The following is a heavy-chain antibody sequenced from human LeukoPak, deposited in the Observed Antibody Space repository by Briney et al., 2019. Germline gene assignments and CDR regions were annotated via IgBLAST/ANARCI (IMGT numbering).Heavy chain of an antibody. CDR3: ARDFMRFDP. V-gene: IGHV7-4-1*02. J-gene: IGHJ5*02. CDR2: INTNTGNP. CDR1: GYTFTIYS. Sequence: GASVNVSCKASGYTFTIYSMKGVRQAPGQGREWVGWINTNTGNPTYAQGLTGRLVFSVDTSLSTAYLEISILRPGDTGVYYCARDFMRFDPWGQGTLVTVSS.